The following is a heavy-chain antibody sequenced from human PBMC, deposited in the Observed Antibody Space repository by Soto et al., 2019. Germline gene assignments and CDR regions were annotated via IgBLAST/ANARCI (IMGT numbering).Heavy chain of an antibody. D-gene: IGHD4-4*01. CDR2: IVVGSGNT. CDR1: GFTFTSSA. J-gene: IGHJ6*03. CDR3: AAGLSGSVTTSSYYYYYMDV. Sequence: QMPLVQSGPEVKKPGTSVKVSCKASGFTFTSSAMQWVRQARGQRLEWIGWIVVGSGNTNYAQKFQERVTITRDMSTSTAYMELSSLRSEDTAVYYCAAGLSGSVTTSSYYYYYMDVWGKGTTVTVSS. V-gene: IGHV1-58*02.